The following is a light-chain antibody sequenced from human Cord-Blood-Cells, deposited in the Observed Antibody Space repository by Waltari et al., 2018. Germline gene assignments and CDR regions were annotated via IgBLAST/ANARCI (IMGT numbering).Light chain of an antibody. CDR2: EGS. J-gene: IGLJ1*01. CDR3: CSYAGSSTYV. Sequence: QSALTQPASVSGSPGQSITISCTGTSSDVGSYNIVSWYQQHPGKAPKLMIYEGSKRPSGVSNRFSGSKSGHTASLTISGLQAEDEADYYCCSYAGSSTYVFGTGTKVTVL. CDR1: SSDVGSYNI. V-gene: IGLV2-23*01.